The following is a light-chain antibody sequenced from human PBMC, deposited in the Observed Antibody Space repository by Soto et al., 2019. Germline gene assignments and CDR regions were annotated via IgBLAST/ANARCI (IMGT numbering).Light chain of an antibody. CDR1: QTIISY. V-gene: IGKV1-39*01. CDR2: YTS. CDR3: QQSYKNPRT. J-gene: IGKJ1*01. Sequence: DIQMTQSPSSLSASVGDRVTITCRASQTIISYLNWYQQKPGKAPNLLIYYTSTLQTGVPSRFSGSGSGTDFTLTISSLQPEDFATYYCQQSYKNPRTFGQGTKADIK.